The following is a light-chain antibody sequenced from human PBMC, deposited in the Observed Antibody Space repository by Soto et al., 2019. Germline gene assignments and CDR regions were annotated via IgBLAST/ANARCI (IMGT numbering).Light chain of an antibody. CDR3: QQANSFPLT. Sequence: DIQLTQSPSSLSASVGDRVTITCRASQGGSKWLAWYPHKPGKAPILLIHGASSLQSGVPSRFSGSGSGTDFPLPITSLQPEDIATYYCQQANSFPLTFGQGTRL. CDR2: GAS. CDR1: QGGSKW. J-gene: IGKJ5*01. V-gene: IGKV1-12*01.